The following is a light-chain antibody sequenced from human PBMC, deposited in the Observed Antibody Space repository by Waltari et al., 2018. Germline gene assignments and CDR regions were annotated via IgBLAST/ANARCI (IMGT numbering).Light chain of an antibody. J-gene: IGLJ2*01. CDR3: SSYTSSRTYVL. CDR2: DVS. CDR1: ANDIGCYNY. V-gene: IGLV2-14*03. Sequence: QSALAQPASVSGSPGQSITISCTGTANDIGCYNYVSCYQQHPRLAPRAMIYDVSNRHYAVSNLFSGSKSGDTASLTISGLQAEDEADYYCSSYTSSRTYVLFGGGPKLTVL.